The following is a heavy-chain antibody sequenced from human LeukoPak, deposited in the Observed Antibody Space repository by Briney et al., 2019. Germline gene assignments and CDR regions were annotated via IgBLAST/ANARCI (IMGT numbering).Heavy chain of an antibody. CDR1: GFTISSNY. J-gene: IGHJ4*02. V-gene: IGHV3-53*01. D-gene: IGHD2-15*01. Sequence: PGGSLRLSCAASGFTISSNYMTWVRQAPGKGLEWVSVIYSGGSTFYADSVKGRFTLSRDNSKNTVYLQMNNLGAEDTAVYYCARGRGSCSGGSCYDYWGQGTLVTVSS. CDR2: IYSGGST. CDR3: ARGRGSCSGGSCYDY.